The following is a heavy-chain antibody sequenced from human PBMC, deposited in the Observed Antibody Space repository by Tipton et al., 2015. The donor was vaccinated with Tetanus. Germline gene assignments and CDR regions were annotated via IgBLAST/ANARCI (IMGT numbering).Heavy chain of an antibody. D-gene: IGHD6-6*01. CDR2: IYFSGSN. Sequence: TLSLTCTVSGGSLSRGGYYWTWVRPHPGEGLVWVGDIYFSGSNYYNPPPKSRVTISVDTSKNQFSLRLNSVTAADTAVYYCARDQARGARGWNYLDCWGQGTLVTVSS. CDR3: ARDQARGARGWNYLDC. CDR1: GGSLSRGGYY. V-gene: IGHV4-31*03. J-gene: IGHJ4*02.